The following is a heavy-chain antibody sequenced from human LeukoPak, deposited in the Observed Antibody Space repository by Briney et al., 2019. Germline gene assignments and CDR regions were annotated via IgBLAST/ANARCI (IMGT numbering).Heavy chain of an antibody. CDR3: ASVLSYYYDSSGYCENAPLI. J-gene: IGHJ3*02. CDR1: GGSISSSSYY. CDR2: IYYSGST. Sequence: PSETLSLTCTVSGGSISSSSYYWGWIRQPPGKGLEWIGSIYYSGSTYYNPSLKSRVTISVDTSKNQFSLKPSSVTAADTAVYYCASVLSYYYDSSGYCENAPLIWGQGTMVTVSS. D-gene: IGHD3-22*01. V-gene: IGHV4-39*01.